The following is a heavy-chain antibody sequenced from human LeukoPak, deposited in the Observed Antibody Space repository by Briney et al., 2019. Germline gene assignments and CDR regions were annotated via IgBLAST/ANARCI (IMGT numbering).Heavy chain of an antibody. Sequence: PGGSLRLSCAASGFTVSSNYMSWVRQAPGKGLEWVSVIYGGGSTYYADSVKGRFTISRDNSKNTLYLQMNSLRAEDTAVYYCASQVYGSGPFDPWGQGTLVTVSS. J-gene: IGHJ5*02. V-gene: IGHV3-66*04. CDR3: ASQVYGSGPFDP. CDR1: GFTVSSNY. CDR2: IYGGGST. D-gene: IGHD3-10*01.